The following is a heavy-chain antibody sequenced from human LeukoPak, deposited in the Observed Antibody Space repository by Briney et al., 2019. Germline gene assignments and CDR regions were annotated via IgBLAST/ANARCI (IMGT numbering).Heavy chain of an antibody. J-gene: IGHJ4*02. CDR3: ARGFYYDSSGAGYDY. CDR1: GYTFTGYY. CDR2: INPNSGGT. D-gene: IGHD3-22*01. V-gene: IGHV1-2*02. Sequence: ASVKVSCKASGYTFTGYYMHWVRQAPGQGLEWMGWINPNSGGTNYAQKFQGRVTMTRDTSISTAYMELSRLRSDDTAVYYCARGFYYDSSGAGYDYWGQGTLVTVSS.